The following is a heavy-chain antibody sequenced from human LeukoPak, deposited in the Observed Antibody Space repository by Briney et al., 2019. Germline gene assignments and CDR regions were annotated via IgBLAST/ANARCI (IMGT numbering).Heavy chain of an antibody. CDR3: ARGAYRRYCSSTSCHGFDY. CDR1: GFAFSSYW. Sequence: GGSLRLSCAASGFAFSSYWMSWVRQAPGKGLEWVANIKQDGSNKYYADSVKGQFTISRDNSKNTLYLQMNSLRAEDTAVYYCARGAYRRYCSSTSCHGFDYWGQGTLVTVSS. J-gene: IGHJ4*02. V-gene: IGHV3-7*01. D-gene: IGHD2-2*01. CDR2: IKQDGSNK.